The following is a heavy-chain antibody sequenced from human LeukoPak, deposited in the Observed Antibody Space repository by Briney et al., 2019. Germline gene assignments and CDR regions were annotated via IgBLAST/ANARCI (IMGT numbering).Heavy chain of an antibody. CDR1: GGSISSSSYY. Sequence: SETLSLTCAVSGGSISSSSYYWGWIRQPPGKGLEWIGSIYYSGSTYYNPSLKSRVTISVDTSKNQFSLKLSSVTAADTAVYYCARLMGIVGAAGGDYWGQGTLVTVSS. D-gene: IGHD1-26*01. V-gene: IGHV4-39*01. CDR2: IYYSGST. CDR3: ARLMGIVGAAGGDY. J-gene: IGHJ4*02.